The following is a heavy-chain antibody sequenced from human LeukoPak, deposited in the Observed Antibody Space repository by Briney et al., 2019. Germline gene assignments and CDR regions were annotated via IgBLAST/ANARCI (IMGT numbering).Heavy chain of an antibody. J-gene: IGHJ4*02. Sequence: SETLSLTCTVSGGSISSYYWSWIRQPPGKGLEWIGYIYYSGSTSYNPSLKSRVTISVDTSKNQFSLKLSSVTAADTAVYYCASGRPAAANYWGQGTLVTVSS. CDR1: GGSISSYY. D-gene: IGHD2-2*01. CDR2: IYYSGST. CDR3: ASGRPAAANY. V-gene: IGHV4-59*01.